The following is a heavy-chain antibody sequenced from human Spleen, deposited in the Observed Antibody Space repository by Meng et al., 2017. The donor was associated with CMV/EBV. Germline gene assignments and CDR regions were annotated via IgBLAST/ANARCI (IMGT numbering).Heavy chain of an antibody. Sequence: KVHCKASGYSFITYDINWVRQATGQGLEWMGWMNPNSGNTAYAKNFQGRVTMTRNTSITTAYMELTNLRVDDTAVYFCGRGVEGGIAPWGQGTLVTVSS. J-gene: IGHJ5*02. V-gene: IGHV1-8*01. D-gene: IGHD3-16*01. CDR3: GRGVEGGIAP. CDR1: GYSFITYD. CDR2: MNPNSGNT.